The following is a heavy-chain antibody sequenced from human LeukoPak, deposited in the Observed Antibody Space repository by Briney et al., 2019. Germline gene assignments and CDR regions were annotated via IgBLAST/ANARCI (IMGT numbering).Heavy chain of an antibody. D-gene: IGHD2-2*01. J-gene: IGHJ5*02. V-gene: IGHV4-34*01. Sequence: PSETLSLTCAVYGGSFSGYYWSWIRQPPGKGLEWIGEINHSGSTNYNSSLKSRVTISVDTSKNQFSLKLSSVTAADTAVYYCARGKGYCSSTSCYNWFDPWGQGTLVTVSS. CDR2: INHSGST. CDR1: GGSFSGYY. CDR3: ARGKGYCSSTSCYNWFDP.